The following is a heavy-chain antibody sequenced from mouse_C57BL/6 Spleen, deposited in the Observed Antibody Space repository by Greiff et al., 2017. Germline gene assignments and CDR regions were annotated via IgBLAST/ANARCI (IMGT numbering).Heavy chain of an antibody. V-gene: IGHV1-64*01. J-gene: IGHJ3*01. CDR1: GYTFTSYW. CDR2: IHPNSGSA. CDR3: ARDDYDERFAY. Sequence: QVQLQQPGAELVKPGASVTLSCKASGYTFTSYWMHWVKQRPGQGLEWIGMIHPNSGSANYNEKFKSKATLTVDKSSSTAYMQLSSLTSEDSAVYYCARDDYDERFAYWGQGTLVTVSA. D-gene: IGHD2-4*01.